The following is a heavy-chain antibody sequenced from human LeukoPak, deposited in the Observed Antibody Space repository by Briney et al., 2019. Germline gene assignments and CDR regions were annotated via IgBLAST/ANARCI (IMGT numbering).Heavy chain of an antibody. CDR2: MNYRGGT. CDR1: DGTFSGYY. D-gene: IGHD3-10*01. CDR3: ARGRLGTMVRGGDYYYGVDV. Sequence: MPSETLSLTCAVYDGTFSGYYWTWIRQPPGKGLEWIGEMNYRGGTNYNPSLKSRVTISVDTSKNQVSLKVTSVTAADTGVYYCARGRLGTMVRGGDYYYGVDVWGQGTTVTVSS. J-gene: IGHJ6*02. V-gene: IGHV4-34*01.